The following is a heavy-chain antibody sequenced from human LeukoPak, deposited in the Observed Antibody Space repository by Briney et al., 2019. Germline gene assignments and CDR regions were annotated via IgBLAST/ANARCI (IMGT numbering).Heavy chain of an antibody. Sequence: SETLSLTCLLSGGSIGPYYWSWIRQAAGKGPEWIGRIYTTGTADYNPSLKGRVFLSVDTSMNQFSLKVTSVTAAETAVYYCARDHSSSSWMDAFEIWGPGMKVIVSS. D-gene: IGHD6-6*01. CDR1: GGSIGPYY. V-gene: IGHV4-4*07. J-gene: IGHJ3*02. CDR3: ARDHSSSSWMDAFEI. CDR2: IYTTGTA.